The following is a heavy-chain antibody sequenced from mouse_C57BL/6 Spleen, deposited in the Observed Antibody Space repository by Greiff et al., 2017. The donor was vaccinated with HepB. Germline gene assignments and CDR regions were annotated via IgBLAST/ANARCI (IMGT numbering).Heavy chain of an antibody. CDR3: ARRGYSNYDY. V-gene: IGHV1-19*01. Sequence: EVKLQESGPVLVKPGASVKMSCKASGYTFTDYYMNWVKQSHGKSLEWIGVINPYNGGTSYNQKFKGKATLTVDKSSSTAYMELNSLTSEDSAVYYCARRGYSNYDYWGQGTTLTVSS. CDR2: INPYNGGT. J-gene: IGHJ2*01. D-gene: IGHD2-5*01. CDR1: GYTFTDYY.